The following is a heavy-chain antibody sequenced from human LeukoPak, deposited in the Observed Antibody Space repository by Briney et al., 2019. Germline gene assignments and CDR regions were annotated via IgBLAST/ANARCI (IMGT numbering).Heavy chain of an antibody. Sequence: PSETLSLTCTVSGGSISSYYWNWIRQPPGKGLQWIGYIYHSGTTNFNPSLKTRVTISVDTSKNQFSLKLSSVTAADTAVYYCARESTAGWFDPWGQGTLVTVSS. V-gene: IGHV4-59*01. CDR2: IYHSGTT. J-gene: IGHJ5*02. CDR3: ARESTAGWFDP. CDR1: GGSISSYY.